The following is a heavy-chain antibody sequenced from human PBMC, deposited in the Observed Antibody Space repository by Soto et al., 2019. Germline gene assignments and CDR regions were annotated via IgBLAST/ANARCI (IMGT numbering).Heavy chain of an antibody. Sequence: SVKVSCKASGGTFSSYAISWVRQAPGQGLEWMGGIIPIFGTANYAQKFQGRVTITADESTSTAYMELSSLRSEDTAVYYCARRGEELEHLDHYYYYGMDVWGQGTKVTVSS. CDR1: GGTFSSYA. D-gene: IGHD1-1*01. CDR3: ARRGEELEHLDHYYYYGMDV. CDR2: IIPIFGTA. V-gene: IGHV1-69*13. J-gene: IGHJ6*02.